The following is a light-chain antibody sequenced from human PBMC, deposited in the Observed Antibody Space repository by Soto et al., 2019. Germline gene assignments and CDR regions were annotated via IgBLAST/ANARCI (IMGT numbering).Light chain of an antibody. CDR3: QHYNSYPFT. CDR2: AAS. CDR1: QGISSY. V-gene: IGKV1-9*01. Sequence: DIQLTQSPSFLSASVGDRVTITCRASQGISSYLAWYQQKPGKAPKLLIYAASTLQSGVPSRFSGSGSGTEFTLTISSLQPEDFATYYCQHYNSYPFTFGPGTKVDIK. J-gene: IGKJ3*01.